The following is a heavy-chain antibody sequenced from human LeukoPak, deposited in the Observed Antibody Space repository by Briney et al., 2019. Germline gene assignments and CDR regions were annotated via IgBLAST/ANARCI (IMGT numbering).Heavy chain of an antibody. D-gene: IGHD3-10*01. V-gene: IGHV4-31*03. CDR1: GGSIRSGGYY. CDR3: ASPYGSGSTFDY. Sequence: SETLSLTCTVSGGSIRSGGYYWSWIRQHPGNGLEWIGYIYYSRSTYYTPSLKSRVTISVDTSKNQFSLKLSSVTAADTAVYYCASPYGSGSTFDYWGQGTLVTVSS. CDR2: IYYSRST. J-gene: IGHJ4*02.